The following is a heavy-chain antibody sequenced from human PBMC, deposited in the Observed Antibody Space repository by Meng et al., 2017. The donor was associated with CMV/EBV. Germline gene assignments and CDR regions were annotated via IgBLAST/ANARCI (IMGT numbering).Heavy chain of an antibody. D-gene: IGHD3-16*02. V-gene: IGHV4-59*01. CDR3: ATSSYDYVWGSYRSGDYYGMDV. CDR2: IYYSGST. CDR1: GGSISGYY. J-gene: IGHJ6*02. Sequence: GSLRLSCTVSGGSISGYYWSWIRQPPGKGLEWIGYIYYSGSTNYNPSLKSRVTISVDTSKNQFSLKLSSVTAADTAVYYCATSSYDYVWGSYRSGDYYGMDVWGQGTTVTVSS.